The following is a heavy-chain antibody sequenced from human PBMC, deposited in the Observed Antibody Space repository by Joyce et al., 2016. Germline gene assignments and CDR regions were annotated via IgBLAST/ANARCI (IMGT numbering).Heavy chain of an antibody. Sequence: EVQLVESGGGLVKPGGSLRLSCAASGFTFSSYSMIWVRQAPGKGLQWVSFISSGSDNIYYTDSVKGRFTISRDNAKNSLYLQMNSLRAEDTAVYFCARVQDLGSYTDNWGQGTLATVSS. CDR1: GFTFSSYS. CDR2: ISSGSDNI. D-gene: IGHD3-10*01. V-gene: IGHV3-21*01. CDR3: ARVQDLGSYTDN. J-gene: IGHJ4*02.